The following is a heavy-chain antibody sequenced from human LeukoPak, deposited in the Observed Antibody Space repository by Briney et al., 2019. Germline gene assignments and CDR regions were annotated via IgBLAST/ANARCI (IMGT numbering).Heavy chain of an antibody. CDR3: ARPYGDYDFDY. Sequence: GGSLRLSCAASGFTFSSYSMNWVRQAPGKGLEWVSSISSSSSYIYYADSVKGRFTIPRDNAKNSLYLQMNSLRAEDTAVYYCARPYGDYDFDYWGQGTLVTVSS. J-gene: IGHJ4*02. V-gene: IGHV3-21*01. CDR1: GFTFSSYS. CDR2: ISSSSSYI. D-gene: IGHD4-17*01.